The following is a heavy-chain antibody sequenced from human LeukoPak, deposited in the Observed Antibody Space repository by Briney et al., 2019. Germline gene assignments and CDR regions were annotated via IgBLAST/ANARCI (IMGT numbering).Heavy chain of an antibody. V-gene: IGHV3-23*01. J-gene: IGHJ3*02. CDR3: ARPPGRTGAFDI. D-gene: IGHD3-10*01. Sequence: GGSLRLSCIGSRFTFSSYAMSWVRQAPGKGLEWVSGISGSGDGTNNADSVKGRFTISRDNSKNTVYLQMNSLRAEDTAVYYCARPPGRTGAFDIWGQGTMVTVSS. CDR2: ISGSGDGT. CDR1: RFTFSSYA.